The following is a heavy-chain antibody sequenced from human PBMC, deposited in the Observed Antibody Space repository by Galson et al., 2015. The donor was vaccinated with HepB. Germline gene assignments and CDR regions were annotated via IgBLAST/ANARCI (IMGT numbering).Heavy chain of an antibody. J-gene: IGHJ2*01. V-gene: IGHV3-48*01. Sequence: SLRLSCAASGFTLSNYNMNWVRQAPGKGLEWLSFMNSTDTPIYYANSVKGRFNVSRDNAKNSIYLQMESLTAEDTAVYYCVRGLICGDDCYPFDLWGRGTVVTVSS. D-gene: IGHD2-21*02. CDR3: VRGLICGDDCYPFDL. CDR1: GFTLSNYN. CDR2: MNSTDTPI.